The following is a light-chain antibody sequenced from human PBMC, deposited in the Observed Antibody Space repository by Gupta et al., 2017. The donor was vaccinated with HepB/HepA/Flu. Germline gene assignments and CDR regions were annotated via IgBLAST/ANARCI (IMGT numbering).Light chain of an antibody. Sequence: EIVLTQSPGTLSLSPGDRATLYCRASQSASSNYLAWYQEIPGRAPRLLTYGASRSVPAMLDRISASTSVIHIIRRMRSLDLADFVVQYCRRDPTAAISFGHGTRLE. CDR3: RRDPTAAIS. CDR1: QSASSNY. V-gene: IGKV3-20*01. J-gene: IGKJ5*01. CDR2: GAS.